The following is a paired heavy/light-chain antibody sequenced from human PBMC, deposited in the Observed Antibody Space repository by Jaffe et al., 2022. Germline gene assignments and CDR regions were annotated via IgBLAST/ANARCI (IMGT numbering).Heavy chain of an antibody. CDR2: IRYDGSNK. Sequence: QVQLVESGGGVVQPGGSLRLSCAASGFTFSDYGIHWLRQAPGKGLEWVSFIRYDGSNKYYADSVKGRFTISRDNSKNTLYLQMNSLRGEDTALYYCAKDLAAAGTSYCFDYWGQGTLVTVSS. CDR1: GFTFSDYG. V-gene: IGHV3-30*02. J-gene: IGHJ4*02. CDR3: AKDLAAAGTSYCFDY. D-gene: IGHD6-13*01.
Light chain of an antibody. Sequence: QSALTQPPSVSGSPGQSVTISCTGTSSDVGSYNRVSWYQQPPGTAPKLMIYEVSNRPSGVPDRFSGSKSGNTASLTISGLQAEDEADYYCSSYTSSSTPHVVFGGGTKLTVL. V-gene: IGLV2-18*02. J-gene: IGLJ2*01. CDR1: SSDVGSYNR. CDR2: EVS. CDR3: SSYTSSSTPHVV.